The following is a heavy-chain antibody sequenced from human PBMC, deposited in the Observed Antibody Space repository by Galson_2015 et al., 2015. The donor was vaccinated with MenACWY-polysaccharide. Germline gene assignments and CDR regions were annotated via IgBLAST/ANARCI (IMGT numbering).Heavy chain of an antibody. CDR3: ARDTGGSDY. V-gene: IGHV3-21*01. CDR1: GFSFSDYN. CDR2: ISSSASYI. D-gene: IGHD3-16*01. Sequence: SLRLSCAASGFSFSDYNMNWVRQAPGKGLEWVSIISSSASYIYYADSVKGRFTISRDNAKNSLYLQMSNLRAEDTAIYYCARDTGGSDYWGRGTLVTVSS. J-gene: IGHJ4*02.